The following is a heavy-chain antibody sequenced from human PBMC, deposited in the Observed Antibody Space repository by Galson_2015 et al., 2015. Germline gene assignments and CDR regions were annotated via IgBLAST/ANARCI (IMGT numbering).Heavy chain of an antibody. Sequence: SVKVSCKASGYSFSSFAIHWVRQAPGQRPEWMGWINGGKGNTKYSQKFQGRVTITRDTSASTAYMELSGLRSEDTALYYCASTPDADVTWKNVDYFDYWGQGALVTVSS. CDR1: GYSFSSFA. V-gene: IGHV1-3*01. D-gene: IGHD1-1*01. CDR3: ASTPDADVTWKNVDYFDY. CDR2: INGGKGNT. J-gene: IGHJ4*02.